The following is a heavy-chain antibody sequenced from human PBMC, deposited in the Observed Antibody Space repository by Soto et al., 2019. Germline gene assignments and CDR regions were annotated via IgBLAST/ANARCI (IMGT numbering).Heavy chain of an antibody. D-gene: IGHD5-18*01. CDR3: ARDISDTAMVTRHYYYYGMDV. V-gene: IGHV1-3*01. CDR1: GYTFTSYA. Sequence: QVQLVQSGAEVKKPGASVKVSCKASGYTFTSYAMHWVRQAPGQRLEWMGWINAGNGNTKYSQKFQGRVTITRDTSASTDYMELSSLRSEDTAVYYCARDISDTAMVTRHYYYYGMDVWGQGTTVTVSS. J-gene: IGHJ6*02. CDR2: INAGNGNT.